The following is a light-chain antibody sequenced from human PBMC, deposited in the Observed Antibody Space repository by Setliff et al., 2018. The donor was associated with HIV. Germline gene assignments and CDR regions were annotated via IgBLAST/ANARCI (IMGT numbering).Light chain of an antibody. CDR1: QGIGID. Sequence: AIQMTQSPSSLSASVGDTVTIVCRASQGIGIDLGWYQQKQGKAPKGLSSTASILQNGVPSRFSGSGSGTDFTLTISNLQPEDFATYYCLQDYSYISWTFGQGTKVYIK. J-gene: IGKJ1*01. V-gene: IGKV1-6*01. CDR2: TAS. CDR3: LQDYSYISWT.